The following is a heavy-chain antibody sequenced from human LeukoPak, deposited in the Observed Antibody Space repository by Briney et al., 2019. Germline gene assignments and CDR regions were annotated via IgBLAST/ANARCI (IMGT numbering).Heavy chain of an antibody. CDR3: AREAMIVVAIDY. D-gene: IGHD3-22*01. CDR1: GFSFSTYW. J-gene: IGHJ4*02. CDR2: IKPDGSEK. V-gene: IGHV3-7*03. Sequence: GGSLRLSCAASGFSFSTYWMSWVRQAPGKGLEWVANIKPDGSEKYYVDSVKGRFTISRDNAKNSLSLQMNSLRAEDTAVYYCAREAMIVVAIDYWGQGTLVTVSS.